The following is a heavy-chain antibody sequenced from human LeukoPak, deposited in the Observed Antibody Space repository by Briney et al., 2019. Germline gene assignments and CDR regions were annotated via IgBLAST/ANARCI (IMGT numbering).Heavy chain of an antibody. CDR2: IYYSGST. CDR1: GGSISSSSDY. Sequence: PSETLSLTCTVSGGSISSSSDYWGWTRQPPGKGLEWIGSIYYSGSTYYNPSLKSRVTISVDKTITQSSLKLRSATAADTAVYYSATRKSTVTSYYYYYYMDVWGKGTTVTVSS. V-gene: IGHV4-39*01. J-gene: IGHJ6*03. D-gene: IGHD4-11*01. CDR3: ATRKSTVTSYYYYYYMDV.